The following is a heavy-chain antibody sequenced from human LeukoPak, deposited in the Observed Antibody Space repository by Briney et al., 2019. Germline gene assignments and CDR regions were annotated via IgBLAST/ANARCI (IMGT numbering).Heavy chain of an antibody. CDR2: ISAYNGNT. D-gene: IGHD5-18*01. Sequence: ASVKVSCKASDYTFTDFGVSWVRQAPGQGLEWMGWISAYNGNTNYVQKFRGRVTMTTDISTSTAYMELRSLRSDDTAVFYCVRDLGVDTSMIFFDYWGQGTRVTVSS. CDR1: DYTFTDFG. CDR3: VRDLGVDTSMIFFDY. J-gene: IGHJ4*02. V-gene: IGHV1-18*01.